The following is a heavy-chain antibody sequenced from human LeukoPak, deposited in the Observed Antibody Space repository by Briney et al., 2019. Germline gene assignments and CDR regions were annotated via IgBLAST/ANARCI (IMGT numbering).Heavy chain of an antibody. V-gene: IGHV1-69*04. CDR3: ARVGYYYDSSGPLDY. J-gene: IGHJ4*02. Sequence: ASVKVSCKASGGTFSSYAISWVRQAPGQGLEWMGRIIPILGIANYAQKFQGRVTITADKSTSTAYMELSSLRSEDTAVYYRARVGYYYDSSGPLDYWGQGTLVTVSS. CDR2: IIPILGIA. CDR1: GGTFSSYA. D-gene: IGHD3-22*01.